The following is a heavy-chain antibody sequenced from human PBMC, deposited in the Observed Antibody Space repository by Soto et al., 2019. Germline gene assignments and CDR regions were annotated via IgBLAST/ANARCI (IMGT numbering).Heavy chain of an antibody. CDR1: GFTFTSSA. CDR2: IVVGSGNT. Sequence: SVKVSCKASGFTFTSSAVQWVRQARGQRLEWIGWIVVGSGNTNYAQKFQERVTITRDMSTSTAYMELSSLRSEDTAVYYCAAGGITMVRGVIVYYYYGMDVWGQGTTVTVSS. V-gene: IGHV1-58*01. D-gene: IGHD3-10*01. CDR3: AAGGITMVRGVIVYYYYGMDV. J-gene: IGHJ6*02.